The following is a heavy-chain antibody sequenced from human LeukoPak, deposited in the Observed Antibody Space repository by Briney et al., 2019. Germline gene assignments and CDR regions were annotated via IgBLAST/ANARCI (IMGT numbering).Heavy chain of an antibody. D-gene: IGHD3-16*02. CDR3: ARQHASGELSV. V-gene: IGHV4-34*01. CDR2: INHSGST. CDR1: GGSFSDYY. Sequence: SSETLSLTCAVYGGSFSDYYWNWIRQPPGKGLERIGEINHSGSTNFNPSLKSRVTISVDTSKNQFSLKLISVTAADTAVYYCARQHASGELSVWGQGTLVTVSS. J-gene: IGHJ4*02.